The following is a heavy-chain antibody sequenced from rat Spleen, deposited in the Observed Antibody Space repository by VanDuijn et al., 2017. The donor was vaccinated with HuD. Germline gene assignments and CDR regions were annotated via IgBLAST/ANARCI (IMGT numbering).Heavy chain of an antibody. CDR3: ARESGGGASDY. J-gene: IGHJ2*01. Sequence: GIEWLAYINTDSSSTHYAETVKGRFTISRDNAKNTVDMQLSSLRSEDTAMYFCARESGGGASDYWGQGVMVTVSS. D-gene: IGHD1-11*01. V-gene: IGHV5-43*01. CDR2: INTDSSST.